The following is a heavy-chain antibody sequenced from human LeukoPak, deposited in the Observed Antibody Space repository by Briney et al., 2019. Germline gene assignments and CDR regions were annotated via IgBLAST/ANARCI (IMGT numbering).Heavy chain of an antibody. V-gene: IGHV4-30-2*01. J-gene: IGHJ4*02. CDR3: ASNYYGSGSYYVDY. D-gene: IGHD3-10*01. CDR2: IYHSGST. Sequence: PSQTLSLTCAVSGGSIRRGGYSWSWIRQPPGKGMEWIGYIYHSGSTYYNPSLKSRVTISVDRSKNQFSLKLSSVTAADTAVYYCASNYYGSGSYYVDYWGQGTLVTVSS. CDR1: GGSIRRGGYS.